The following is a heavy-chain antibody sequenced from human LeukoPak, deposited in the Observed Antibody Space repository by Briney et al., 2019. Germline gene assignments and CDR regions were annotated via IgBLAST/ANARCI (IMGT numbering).Heavy chain of an antibody. D-gene: IGHD1-26*01. CDR2: IYPGDSDT. J-gene: IGHJ4*02. Sequence: GESLKISCQGSGYSFSNYWIACVRQLPGKGLEWMGIIYPGDSDTRYTPSFQGQVTISADKSINTAYLQWSSLKASDTATFYCARLLKMGATNSPFDYWGQGTLVTVSS. CDR3: ARLLKMGATNSPFDY. V-gene: IGHV5-51*01. CDR1: GYSFSNYW.